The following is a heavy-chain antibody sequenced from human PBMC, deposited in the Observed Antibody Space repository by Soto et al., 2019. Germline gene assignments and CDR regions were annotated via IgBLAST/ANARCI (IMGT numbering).Heavy chain of an antibody. J-gene: IGHJ5*02. V-gene: IGHV4-31*03. CDR2: IYYSGST. CDR1: GGSISSGGYY. D-gene: IGHD2-2*01. CDR3: KGGHADIVLVPGVMASWFDP. Sequence: PSETLSLTCTVSGGSISSGGYYWSWIRQHPGKGLEWIGYIYYSGSTYYNPSLKSRVTISVDTSKNQFSLKLSSVTAADTAVYYSKGGHADIVLVPGVMASWFDPWGQGTLVTVSS.